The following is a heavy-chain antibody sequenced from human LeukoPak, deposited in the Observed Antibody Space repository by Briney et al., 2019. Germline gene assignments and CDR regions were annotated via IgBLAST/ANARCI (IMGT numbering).Heavy chain of an antibody. Sequence: PSETLSLTCTVSGGSISSYYWSWIRQPPGKGLEWIGYIYYSGSTNYNPSLKSRVIMSVDTSKNHFSLKLSSVTAADTAMYYCARDDPSYSSSPWFDYWGQGTLVTVSS. CDR2: IYYSGST. J-gene: IGHJ4*02. CDR3: ARDDPSYSSSPWFDY. D-gene: IGHD6-6*01. CDR1: GGSISSYY. V-gene: IGHV4-59*12.